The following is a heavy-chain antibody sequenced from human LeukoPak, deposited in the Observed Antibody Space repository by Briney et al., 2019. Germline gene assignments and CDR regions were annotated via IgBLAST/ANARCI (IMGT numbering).Heavy chain of an antibody. CDR2: INHSGST. CDR3: AREGYYDSSGPGSFDY. Sequence: PSETLSLTCAVYGGSFSGYYWSWIRQPSGKGLEWIGEINHSGSTNYNPSLKSRVTISVDTSKNQFSLKLSSVTAADTAVYYCAREGYYDSSGPGSFDYWGQGTLVTVSS. D-gene: IGHD3-22*01. CDR1: GGSFSGYY. V-gene: IGHV4-34*01. J-gene: IGHJ4*02.